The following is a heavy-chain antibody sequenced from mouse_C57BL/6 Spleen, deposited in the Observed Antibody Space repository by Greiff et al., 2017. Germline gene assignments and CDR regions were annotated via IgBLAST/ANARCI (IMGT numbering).Heavy chain of an antibody. CDR3: ARGPPLDN. V-gene: IGHV1-59*01. CDR1: GYTFTSYW. CDR2: IDPSDSYT. Sequence: QVQLQQPGAELVRPGTSVKLSCKASGYTFTSYWMHWVKQRPGQGLEWIGVIDPSDSYTNYNQKFKGKATLTVDTSSSTAYMQLSSLTSEDSAVYYCARGPPLDNWGQGTTLTVSS. J-gene: IGHJ2*01.